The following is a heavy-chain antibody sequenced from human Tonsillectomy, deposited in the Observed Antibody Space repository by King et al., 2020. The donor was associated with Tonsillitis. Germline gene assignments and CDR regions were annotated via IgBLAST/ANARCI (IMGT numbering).Heavy chain of an antibody. Sequence: QLVQSGGGLVQPGVSLRLSCTASDFTFSAYSMNWVRQSPGRGLGWLSYINTDSTTIYYADSVNGRFTISRDNATNSVYLQMNSLRPEDTAVYYCAGDNGISDWSDPWGQGTLVTVSS. V-gene: IGHV3-48*01. D-gene: IGHD2-8*01. J-gene: IGHJ5*02. CDR3: AGDNGISDWSDP. CDR1: DFTFSAYS. CDR2: INTDSTTI.